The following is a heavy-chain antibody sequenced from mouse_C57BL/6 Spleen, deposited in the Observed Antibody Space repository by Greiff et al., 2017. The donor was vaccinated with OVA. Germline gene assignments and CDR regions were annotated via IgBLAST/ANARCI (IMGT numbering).Heavy chain of an antibody. V-gene: IGHV5-17*01. CDR1: GFTFSDYG. CDR3: AVYYSNYLFAY. CDR2: ISSGSSTI. Sequence: DVHLVESGGGLVKPGGSLKLSCAASGFTFSDYGMHWVRQAPEKGLEWVAYISSGSSTIYYADTVKGRFTISRDNAKNTLFLQMTSLRSEDTAMYYCAVYYSNYLFAYWGQGTLVTVSA. D-gene: IGHD2-5*01. J-gene: IGHJ3*01.